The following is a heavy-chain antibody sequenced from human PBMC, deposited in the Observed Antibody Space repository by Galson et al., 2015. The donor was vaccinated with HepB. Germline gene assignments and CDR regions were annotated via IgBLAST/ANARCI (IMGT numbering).Heavy chain of an antibody. CDR2: ISAYNGNT. D-gene: IGHD2-15*01. V-gene: IGHV1-18*01. J-gene: IGHJ5*02. Sequence: SVKVSCKASGYTFSSYSITWVRQAPGQGLEWMGWISAYNGNTSYAQQLQGRVTMTTDTSTSTVYMELRSLRSDDTAVYYCARGAVVVVGDATQNNWFDPWGQGTLVTVSS. CDR3: ARGAVVVVGDATQNNWFDP. CDR1: GYTFSSYS.